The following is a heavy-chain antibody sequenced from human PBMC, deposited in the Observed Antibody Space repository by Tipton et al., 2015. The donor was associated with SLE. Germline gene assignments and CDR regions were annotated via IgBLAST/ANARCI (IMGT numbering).Heavy chain of an antibody. CDR2: IWYDGSNK. CDR3: AKDAPGDIVVVVAATPFDY. D-gene: IGHD2-15*01. V-gene: IGHV3-33*06. CDR1: GFTFSSYG. Sequence: SLRLSCAASGFTFSSYGMHWVRQAPGKGLEWVAVIWYDGSNKYYADSVKGRFTISRDNSKNTLYLQMNSLRAEDTAVYYCAKDAPGDIVVVVAATPFDYWGQGTLVTVSS. J-gene: IGHJ4*02.